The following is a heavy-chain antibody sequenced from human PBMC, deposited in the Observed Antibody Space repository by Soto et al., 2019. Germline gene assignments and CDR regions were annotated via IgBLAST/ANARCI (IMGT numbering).Heavy chain of an antibody. Sequence: EVQLVDSGGGLVQPGGSLRLSCAASGFSVSNYHMNWVRQAPGKGPEWVSIITVGDVTYYADSVKGRFTISRDISRNTVYLQMNSLGGDDTAVYYCAGGRDYSKGGDHWGQGTLVIVSS. CDR1: GFSVSNYH. CDR3: AGGRDYSKGGDH. J-gene: IGHJ4*02. V-gene: IGHV3-66*01. CDR2: ITVGDVT. D-gene: IGHD4-4*01.